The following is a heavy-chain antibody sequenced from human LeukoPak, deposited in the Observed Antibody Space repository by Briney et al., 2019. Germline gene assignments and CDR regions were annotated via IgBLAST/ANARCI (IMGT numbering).Heavy chain of an antibody. J-gene: IGHJ4*02. V-gene: IGHV1-18*01. D-gene: IGHD3-10*01. CDR1: GGTFSSYA. CDR3: ARESYYGSGSPWTYYFDY. CDR2: ISAYNGNT. Sequence: ASVKVSCKASGGTFSSYAISWVRQAPGQGLEWMGWISAYNGNTNYAQKLQGRVTMTTDTSTSTAYMELRSLRSDDTAVYYCARESYYGSGSPWTYYFDYWGQGTLVTVSS.